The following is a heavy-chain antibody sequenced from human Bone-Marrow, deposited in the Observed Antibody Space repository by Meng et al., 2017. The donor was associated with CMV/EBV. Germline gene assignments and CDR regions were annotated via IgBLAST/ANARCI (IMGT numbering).Heavy chain of an antibody. D-gene: IGHD2-15*01. CDR2: IRYDGSNK. V-gene: IGHV3-30*02. Sequence: SCKASGFTFSSYGMHWVRQAPGKGLEWVTFIRYDGSNKYYADSVKGRFTISRDNSKNTLYLQMNSLRAKDTAVYYCAKDRGRSLSKLLRNYYGMDVWGQGTTVTVSS. CDR1: GFTFSSYG. J-gene: IGHJ6*02. CDR3: AKDRGRSLSKLLRNYYGMDV.